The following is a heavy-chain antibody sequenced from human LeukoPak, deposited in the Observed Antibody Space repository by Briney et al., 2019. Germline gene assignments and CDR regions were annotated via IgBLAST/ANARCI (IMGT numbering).Heavy chain of an antibody. D-gene: IGHD3/OR15-3a*01. CDR2: MSSGGST. CDR1: GFTVSRNY. J-gene: IGHJ6*02. Sequence: GGSLRLSCAASGFTVSRNYMSWARLAPGKGLEWVSIMSSGGSTHYADSVKGRFTISRDYSKNTVYLQMNSLRAEDTAVYYCATRGLSGYYYGMDVWGQGTTVTVSS. V-gene: IGHV3-66*01. CDR3: ATRGLSGYYYGMDV.